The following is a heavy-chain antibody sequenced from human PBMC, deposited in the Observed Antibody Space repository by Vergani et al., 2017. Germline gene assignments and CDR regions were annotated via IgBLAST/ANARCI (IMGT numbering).Heavy chain of an antibody. CDR2: IYWDDDK. CDR1: GFSLSTSGVG. CDR3: AHGRVWSPKSNKTSDFDY. D-gene: IGHD3-10*01. V-gene: IGHV2-5*02. J-gene: IGHJ4*02. Sequence: QITLKESGPTLVKPTQTLTLTCTFSGFSLSTSGVGVGWIRQPPGKALEWLALIYWDDDKRYSPSLKSRLTITKDTSKNQVVLTMTNMDPVDTATYYCAHGRVWSPKSNKTSDFDYWGQGTLVTVSS.